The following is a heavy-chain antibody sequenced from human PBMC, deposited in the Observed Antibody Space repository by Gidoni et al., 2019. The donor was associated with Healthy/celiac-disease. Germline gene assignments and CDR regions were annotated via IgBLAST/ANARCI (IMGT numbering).Heavy chain of an antibody. CDR3: ARVGEGYFDY. CDR2: INHSGST. CDR1: GGSFSGYY. Sequence: QVQLQQWGAGLLKPSETLSLTCAVYGGSFSGYYWSWIRQPPGKGLEWIGEINHSGSTNYNPSLKSRVTISVDTSKNQFSLKLSSVTAADTAVYYCARVGEGYFDYWGQGTLVTVSS. J-gene: IGHJ4*02. D-gene: IGHD3-10*01. V-gene: IGHV4-34*01.